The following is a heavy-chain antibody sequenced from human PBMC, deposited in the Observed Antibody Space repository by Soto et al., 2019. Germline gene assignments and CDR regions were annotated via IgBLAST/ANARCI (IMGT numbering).Heavy chain of an antibody. CDR3: ARDSSGWLGFDY. V-gene: IGHV2-5*02. J-gene: IGHJ4*02. Sequence: QITLKESGPTLVKPTQTLTLTCTFSGFSLSTSGVGVGWIRQPPGKALEWLALIYWDDDKRYSPSLKSRLTITKDTSKTQVVLTLTNMDPVDTATYYCARDSSGWLGFDYWGQGTLVTVSS. CDR1: GFSLSTSGVG. D-gene: IGHD6-19*01. CDR2: IYWDDDK.